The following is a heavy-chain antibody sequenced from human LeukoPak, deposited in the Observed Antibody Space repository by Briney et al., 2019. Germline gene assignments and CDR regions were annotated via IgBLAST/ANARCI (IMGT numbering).Heavy chain of an antibody. Sequence: PSETLSLTCTVSGGSISSYYWSWIRQPPGKGLEWIGYIYYSGSTNYNPSLKSRVTISVDTSKNQFSLKLSSVTAADTAVYYCARDVYDSSGYLFDYWGQGTLVTVSS. CDR3: ARDVYDSSGYLFDY. V-gene: IGHV4-59*01. D-gene: IGHD3-22*01. CDR2: IYYSGST. J-gene: IGHJ4*02. CDR1: GGSISSYY.